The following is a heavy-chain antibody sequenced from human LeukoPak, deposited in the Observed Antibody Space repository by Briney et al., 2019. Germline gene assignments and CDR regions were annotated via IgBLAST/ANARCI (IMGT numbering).Heavy chain of an antibody. Sequence: SVKVSCKASGGTFSSYTISWVRQAPGQGLEWMGRIIPILGIANYAQKFQGRVTITADKSTSTAYMELGSLRSEDTAVYYCATLIPRSGYPYYYYYYMDVWGKGTTVTVSS. J-gene: IGHJ6*03. CDR3: ATLIPRSGYPYYYYYYMDV. D-gene: IGHD3-3*01. CDR2: IIPILGIA. CDR1: GGTFSSYT. V-gene: IGHV1-69*02.